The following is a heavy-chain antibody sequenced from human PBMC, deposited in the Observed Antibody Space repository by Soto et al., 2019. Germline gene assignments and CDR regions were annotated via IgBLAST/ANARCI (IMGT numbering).Heavy chain of an antibody. D-gene: IGHD3-22*01. J-gene: IGHJ3*02. Sequence: PSETLSLTCPVSCVSISSGSCYWNWFRQHPGKGLEWIGYIYYSGSTYYNPSLKSRVTISVDTSKNQFSLKLSSVTAADTAVYYCARRSSDYYLIAFDIWGQGTMVT. CDR2: IYYSGST. V-gene: IGHV4-31*03. CDR1: CVSISSGSCY. CDR3: ARRSSDYYLIAFDI.